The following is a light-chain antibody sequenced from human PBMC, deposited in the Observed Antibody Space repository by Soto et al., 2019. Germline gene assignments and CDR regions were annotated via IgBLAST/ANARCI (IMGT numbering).Light chain of an antibody. CDR3: CAYAGSNTLV. J-gene: IGLJ2*01. V-gene: IGLV2-23*02. CDR2: EVN. CDR1: SSDIGNYNY. Sequence: QSALTQPASVSGSPGQSITISCTGTSSDIGNYNYVSWYQQYPGKAPKLMIFEVNNRPSGVSNRFSGSKSGNTASLTISGLRAEDEADYYCCAYAGSNTLVFGGGTKLTVL.